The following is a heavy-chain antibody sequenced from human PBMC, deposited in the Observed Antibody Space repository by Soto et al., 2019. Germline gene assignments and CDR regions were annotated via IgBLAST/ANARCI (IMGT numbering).Heavy chain of an antibody. CDR3: ARQHYYDSSGYYTGN. J-gene: IGHJ4*02. V-gene: IGHV4-39*01. CDR1: GGSISSSSYY. D-gene: IGHD3-22*01. Sequence: SETLSLTCTVSGGSISSSSYYWSWIRQPPGKGLEWIGTIYYSGSTYYTPSLKSRVTISADTSNNQFSLRLNSVTAADTAVYFCARQHYYDSSGYYTGNWGQGTLVTVSS. CDR2: IYYSGST.